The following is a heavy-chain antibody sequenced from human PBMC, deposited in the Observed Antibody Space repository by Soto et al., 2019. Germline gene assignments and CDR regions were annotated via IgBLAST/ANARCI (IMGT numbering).Heavy chain of an antibody. Sequence: EEHLVQSGGGLVQPGGSLILSCVASGFPFSRYWMHWVRQVPGQGLVWVSRINDDGTSTIYADFVKGRFTISRDNAKNTVHLQMNSLRVDDTAIYYCAGGYKDWGQGALVTVSS. D-gene: IGHD5-12*01. J-gene: IGHJ4*02. CDR1: GFPFSRYW. V-gene: IGHV3-74*01. CDR2: INDDGTST. CDR3: AGGYKD.